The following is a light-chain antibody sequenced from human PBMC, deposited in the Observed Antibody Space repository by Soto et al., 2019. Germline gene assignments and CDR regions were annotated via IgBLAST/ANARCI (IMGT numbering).Light chain of an antibody. V-gene: IGKV3-20*01. Sequence: EMVLTQSPGTLSLSPGERATLSCRASQSISSNSLAWYQQKPGQAPRLFIYDASSRATGIPDRFSGSGSGTHFTLTISRLEPEDFALYYCQQYGSSPRITFGQGTRLEIK. J-gene: IGKJ5*01. CDR1: QSISSNS. CDR2: DAS. CDR3: QQYGSSPRIT.